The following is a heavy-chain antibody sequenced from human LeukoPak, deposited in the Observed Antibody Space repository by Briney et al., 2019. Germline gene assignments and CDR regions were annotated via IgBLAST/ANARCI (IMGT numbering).Heavy chain of an antibody. CDR1: GXTFGDYA. CDR3: ATDGSGSYYKGATDY. D-gene: IGHD3-10*01. Sequence: GGSLRLSCTASGXTFGDYAMSWFRQAPGKGLDWVGFIRSKAYGGTTEYAASVKGRFTISRDDSKSIAYLQMNSLKTEDTAVYYCATDGSGSYYKGATDYWGQGTLVTVSS. CDR2: IRSKAYGGTT. J-gene: IGHJ4*02. V-gene: IGHV3-49*03.